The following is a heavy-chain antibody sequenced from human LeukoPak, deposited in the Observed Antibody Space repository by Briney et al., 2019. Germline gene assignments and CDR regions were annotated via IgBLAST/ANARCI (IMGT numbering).Heavy chain of an antibody. D-gene: IGHD3-3*01. J-gene: IGHJ5*02. Sequence: SETLSLTCTVSGGSTSSSSYYWGWIRQPPGKGLEWIGYIYYSGSTNYNPSLKSRVTISVDTSKNQFSLKLSSVTAADTAVYYCARGEWLLNPWGQGTLVTVSS. V-gene: IGHV4-61*05. CDR1: GGSTSSSSYY. CDR3: ARGEWLLNP. CDR2: IYYSGST.